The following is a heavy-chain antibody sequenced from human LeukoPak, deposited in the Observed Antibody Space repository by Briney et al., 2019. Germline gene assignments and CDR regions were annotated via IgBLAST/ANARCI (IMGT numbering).Heavy chain of an antibody. D-gene: IGHD5-18*01. V-gene: IGHV1-8*01. CDR1: GYTFSSYD. CDR2: MNPNSGNT. J-gene: IGHJ4*02. CDR3: ARGDSTAMAIDY. Sequence: GASVKVSCKASGYTFSSYDMNWVRQATGQGLEWMGWMNPNSGNTGYAQKIQGRVTMTRNTSIRTAYMELSSLRSEDTAVYYCARGDSTAMAIDYWGQGTPVTVSS.